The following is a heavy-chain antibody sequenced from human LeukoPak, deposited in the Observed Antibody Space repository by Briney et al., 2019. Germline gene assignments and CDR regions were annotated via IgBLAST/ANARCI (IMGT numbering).Heavy chain of an antibody. CDR1: GFTFSSYE. Sequence: GGSLRLSCAASGFTFSSYEMNWVRQAPGKGLKCVSYITSRGSTKYYADSVKGRFTISRDNAKNSLYLQMNSLRAEDTAVYYCASESIYCSGGSCYPYYFDYWGQGTLVTVSS. V-gene: IGHV3-48*03. J-gene: IGHJ4*02. D-gene: IGHD2-15*01. CDR3: ASESIYCSGGSCYPYYFDY. CDR2: ITSRGSTK.